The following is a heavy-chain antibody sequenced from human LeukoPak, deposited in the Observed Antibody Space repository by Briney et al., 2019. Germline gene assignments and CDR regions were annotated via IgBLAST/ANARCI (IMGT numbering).Heavy chain of an antibody. CDR1: GGTFSSYG. CDR2: IIPILDIA. V-gene: IGHV1-69*04. CDR3: ARDQGVTDPPPYGLDV. J-gene: IGHJ6*02. Sequence: SSVRVSCKASGGTFSSYGISWVRQAPGQGLELMGRIIPILDIATYAQKFRGRVTITADRSTSTAYMELSSLSSEDTAVYYCARDQGVTDPPPYGLDVWGQGTTVTVSS. D-gene: IGHD4-23*01.